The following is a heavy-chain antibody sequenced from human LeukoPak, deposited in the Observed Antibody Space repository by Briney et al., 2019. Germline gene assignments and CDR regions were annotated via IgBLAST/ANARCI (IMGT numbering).Heavy chain of an antibody. D-gene: IGHD3-10*01. CDR3: VRGRYSGLIVSPPPPS. CDR2: MKPDSANT. J-gene: IGHJ5*02. CDR1: GYTFTSYD. Sequence: ASVKVSCKASGYTFTSYDINRVRQAPGQGLEWMGWMKPDSANTGYAQKFQGRVTMTRNTSISTAYMELSSLRSEDTAVYYCVRGRYSGLIVSPPPPSWGQGTLVTVSS. V-gene: IGHV1-8*01.